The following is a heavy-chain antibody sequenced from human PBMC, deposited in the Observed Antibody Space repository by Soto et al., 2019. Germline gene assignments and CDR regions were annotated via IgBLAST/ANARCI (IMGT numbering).Heavy chain of an antibody. CDR3: ARLEGLATISYYFDF. V-gene: IGHV4-39*01. CDR2: IYYRGIT. J-gene: IGHJ4*02. CDR1: GDSINSDKYY. Sequence: SETLSLTCSVSGDSINSDKYYWGWIRQPPWKGLDWIGSIYYRGITYYNPSLQTRVTISLDKSKSQFSLKLNSVTAADSAVYFCARLEGLATISYYFDFWGQGALVTVSS. D-gene: IGHD3-9*01.